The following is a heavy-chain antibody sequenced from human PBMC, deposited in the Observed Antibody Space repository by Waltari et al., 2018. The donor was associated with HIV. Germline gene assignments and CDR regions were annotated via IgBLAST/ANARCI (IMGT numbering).Heavy chain of an antibody. J-gene: IGHJ5*02. CDR1: GFTFRSYW. D-gene: IGHD1-26*01. V-gene: IGHV3-7*01. CDR3: ARGWWEQQRNRKYNWFDP. CDR2: IKEDGRDK. Sequence: EVQLVESGGGLVQPGGSLRLSCAASGFTFRSYWMSWVRQAPGKGLEGVANIKEDGRDKSYVDSVKGRFTISRDNAKNTLYLQMNSLRADDTAVYYCARGWWEQQRNRKYNWFDPWGQGTLVTVSS.